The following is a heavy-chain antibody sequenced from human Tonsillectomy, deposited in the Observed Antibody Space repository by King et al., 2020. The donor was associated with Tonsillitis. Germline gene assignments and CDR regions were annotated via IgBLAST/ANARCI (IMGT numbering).Heavy chain of an antibody. CDR2: ISYDGSNK. J-gene: IGHJ4*02. D-gene: IGHD3-3*01. Sequence: VQLVESGGGVVQPGRSLRLSCAASGFTFSSYAMHWVRQAPGKGLEWVATISYDGSNKYYADSVKGRFTISRDNSKNTLYLQMNNLRAEDTAVYSCARDEGYFDFWSGLDYWGQGTLVTVSS. V-gene: IGHV3-30-3*01. CDR3: ARDEGYFDFWSGLDY. CDR1: GFTFSSYA.